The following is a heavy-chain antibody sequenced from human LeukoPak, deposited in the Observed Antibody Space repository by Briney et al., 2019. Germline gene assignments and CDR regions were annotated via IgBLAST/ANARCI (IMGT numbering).Heavy chain of an antibody. D-gene: IGHD3-16*01. V-gene: IGHV3-23*01. CDR2: ISGNGGST. CDR1: GFTFSNYA. J-gene: IGHJ5*02. CDR3: AKGWRHDYVWGSYVYNWFDP. Sequence: GGSLRLSCAASGFTFSNYAMSWVRQAPGKGLEWVSVISGNGGSTYYANSMKGRFTISRDNSKKTLFLQMSSLRADDTAVYYCAKGWRHDYVWGSYVYNWFDPWGRGTLVTVSS.